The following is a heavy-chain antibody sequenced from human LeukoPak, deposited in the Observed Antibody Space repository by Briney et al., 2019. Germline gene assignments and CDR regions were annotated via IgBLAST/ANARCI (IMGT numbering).Heavy chain of an antibody. CDR3: ARDYVGDNWFDP. J-gene: IGHJ5*02. V-gene: IGHV1-2*02. D-gene: IGHD3-16*01. CDR2: ISPNSGGT. Sequence: ASVKVSCKASGYTXTGYYMHWVRQAPGQGLEWMGWISPNSGGTNYAQKFQGRVTMTRDTSISTAYMELSRLRSDDTAVYYCARDYVGDNWFDPWGQGTLVTVSS. CDR1: GYTXTGYY.